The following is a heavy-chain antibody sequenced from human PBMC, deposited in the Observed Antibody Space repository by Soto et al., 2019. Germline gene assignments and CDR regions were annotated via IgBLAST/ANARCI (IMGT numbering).Heavy chain of an antibody. D-gene: IGHD2-15*01. Sequence: SETLSLTCAVYGGSFSGYYWSWIRQPPGKGLEWIGEINHSGSTNYNPSLKSRVTISVDTSKNQFSLKLSSVTAADTAVYYCARGQCSGGSCYSRVDYWGQGTLVTVPS. CDR3: ARGQCSGGSCYSRVDY. CDR1: GGSFSGYY. J-gene: IGHJ4*02. CDR2: INHSGST. V-gene: IGHV4-34*01.